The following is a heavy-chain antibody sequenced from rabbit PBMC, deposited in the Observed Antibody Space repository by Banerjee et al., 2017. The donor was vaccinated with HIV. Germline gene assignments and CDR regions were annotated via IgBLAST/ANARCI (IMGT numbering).Heavy chain of an antibody. CDR1: GFDVINYY. V-gene: IGHV1S7*01. CDR2: IDPVFGNA. J-gene: IGHJ4*01. D-gene: IGHD8-1*01. CDR3: ARDWGGSYYPYYFNL. Sequence: QLKETGGGLVQPGGSLTLSCKASGFDVINYYMSWVRQAPGKGLEWIGYIDPVFGNAHYASWVNGRFTISSDNAQNTRYLQLNSLTAADTATYFCARDWGGSYYPYYFNLWGPGTLVTV.